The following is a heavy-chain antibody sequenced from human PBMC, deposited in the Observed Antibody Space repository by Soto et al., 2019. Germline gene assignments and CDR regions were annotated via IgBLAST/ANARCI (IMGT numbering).Heavy chain of an antibody. D-gene: IGHD1-26*01. Sequence: QVQLQESGPGLVKPSQTLSLTCTVSGGSISSGGYYWSWIRQHPGKGLEWIGYIYYSGSTYYNPSLKSRVXXAXDXXKNQFSLKLSSVTAADTAVYYCAREVVGATSWFDPWGQGTLVTVSS. J-gene: IGHJ5*02. V-gene: IGHV4-31*03. CDR2: IYYSGST. CDR1: GGSISSGGYY. CDR3: AREVVGATSWFDP.